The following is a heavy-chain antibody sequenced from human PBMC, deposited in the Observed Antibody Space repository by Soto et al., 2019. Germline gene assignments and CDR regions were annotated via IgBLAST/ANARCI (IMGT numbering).Heavy chain of an antibody. J-gene: IGHJ5*02. CDR2: IVPMNGSP. Sequence: SVKVSCKASGYTFTSYGISWVRQAPGQGLEWMGGIVPMNGSPKYAQEFLGRVTISADASATTAYMDLSGLKSEDTAAYYCAKLPGADYGDYDWFDPWGQGTLVTVSS. V-gene: IGHV1-69*13. D-gene: IGHD4-17*01. CDR3: AKLPGADYGDYDWFDP. CDR1: GYTFTSYG.